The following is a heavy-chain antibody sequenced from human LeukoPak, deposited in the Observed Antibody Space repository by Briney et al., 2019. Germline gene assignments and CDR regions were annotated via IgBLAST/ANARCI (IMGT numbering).Heavy chain of an antibody. V-gene: IGHV1-18*01. CDR2: ISAYNGNT. J-gene: IGHJ6*03. D-gene: IGHD1-26*01. Sequence: GASVKVSCMASGYTFTSYGISWVRQAPSQGLEWMGWISAYNGNTNYAQKLQGRVTMTTDTSTSTAYMELRSLRSDDTAVYYCARDQYSGSYYTYYYYYMDVWGKGTTVTVSS. CDR3: ARDQYSGSYYTYYYYYMDV. CDR1: GYTFTSYG.